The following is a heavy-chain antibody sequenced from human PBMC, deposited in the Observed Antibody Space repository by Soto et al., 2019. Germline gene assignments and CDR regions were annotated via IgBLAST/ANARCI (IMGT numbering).Heavy chain of an antibody. D-gene: IGHD2-2*01. CDR2: MNPNSGNT. J-gene: IGHJ6*03. CDR1: GYTFTSYD. CDR3: ARYCSSTSCPPGYYYYMDV. Sequence: QVQLVQSGAEVKKPGASVKVSCKASGYTFTSYDINWVRQATGQGLEWMGWMNPNSGNTGYAQKVQGRVTMTRNTSISTAYMELSSLRSEDTAVYYCARYCSSTSCPPGYYYYMDVWGKGTTVTVSS. V-gene: IGHV1-8*01.